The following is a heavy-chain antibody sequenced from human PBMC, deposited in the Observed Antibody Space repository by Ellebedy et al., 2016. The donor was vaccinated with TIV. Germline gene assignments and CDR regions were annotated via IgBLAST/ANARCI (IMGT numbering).Heavy chain of an antibody. D-gene: IGHD3-16*01. CDR3: GGGIGNGHLLTY. V-gene: IGHV3-74*01. CDR1: GFTFSNYW. CDR2: INGDGSNS. J-gene: IGHJ4*02. Sequence: GESLKISCTTSGFTFSNYWMHWVRQAPGKGLVWVSRINGDGSNSNYADSVKGRLTIYRDNANNTLYLQMNSLRPEDTAVVYCGGGIGNGHLLTYWGQGTLVTVSS.